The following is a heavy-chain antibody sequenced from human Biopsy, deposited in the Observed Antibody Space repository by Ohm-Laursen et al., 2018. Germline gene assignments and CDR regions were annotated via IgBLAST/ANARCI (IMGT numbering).Heavy chain of an antibody. CDR1: GESMGTYY. V-gene: IGHV4-59*01. CDR3: ARVRGGFLEWFDY. J-gene: IGHJ5*01. D-gene: IGHD3-3*01. CDR2: IYYSETT. Sequence: SQTLSLTCIVSGESMGTYYWTWIRQPPGKGLEWIASIYYSETTNKNPSLKSRVTISVDTSKRQFYLELSSVTAADTAIYYCARVRGGFLEWFDYWGQGTLITVSS.